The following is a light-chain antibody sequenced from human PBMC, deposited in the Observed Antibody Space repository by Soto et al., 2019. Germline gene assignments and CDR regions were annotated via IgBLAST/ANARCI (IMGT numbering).Light chain of an antibody. J-gene: IGKJ1*01. CDR3: QQYNNWPRT. CDR1: QSVSSD. V-gene: IGKV3-15*01. Sequence: EIMMSQSPATLSVSKGERATLSCRASQSVSSDLAWYHQKPGQAPRLLIYGASTRATGIPARFSGSGSGTEFTLTINSLQSEDFAVYYCQQYNNWPRTFGQGSKVDVK. CDR2: GAS.